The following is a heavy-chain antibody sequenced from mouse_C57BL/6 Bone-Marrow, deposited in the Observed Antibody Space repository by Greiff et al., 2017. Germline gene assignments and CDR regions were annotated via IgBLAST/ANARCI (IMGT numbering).Heavy chain of an antibody. CDR3: SRDPDGPAWFAY. CDR2: ISDGGSYT. CDR1: GFTFSSYA. Sequence: DVQLVESGGGLVKPGGSLKLSCAASGFTFSSYAMSWVRQTPKQRLEWVATISDGGSYTYYPDNVKGRFTISRDNAKNNLFLQMSHLRSEDAAMYYCSRDPDGPAWFAYWGQGTLVTVSA. J-gene: IGHJ3*01. D-gene: IGHD2-3*01. V-gene: IGHV5-4*01.